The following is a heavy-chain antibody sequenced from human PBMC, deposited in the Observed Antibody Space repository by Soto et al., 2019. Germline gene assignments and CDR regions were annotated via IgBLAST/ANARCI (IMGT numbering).Heavy chain of an antibody. CDR1: GFTFSSYS. J-gene: IGHJ4*02. CDR2: MSSNSNYI. CDR3: ARGVGPYYYGSGRTYYFDY. Sequence: PGGSLRLSCAASGFTFSSYSMNWVRQAPGKGLEWVSSMSSNSNYIYYADSVKGRFTISRDNAKNSVYLQMNSLRAEDTAVYYCARGVGPYYYGSGRTYYFDYWGQGT. V-gene: IGHV3-21*06. D-gene: IGHD3-10*01.